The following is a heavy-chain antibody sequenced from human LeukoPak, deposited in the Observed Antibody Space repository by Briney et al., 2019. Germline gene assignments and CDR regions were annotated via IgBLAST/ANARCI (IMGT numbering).Heavy chain of an antibody. CDR1: GFTFSSYG. Sequence: GGSLRLSCIASGFTFSSYGMHWVRQAPGKGLEWVAVAYHDGYYGNSQYYADSVKGRFTISRDNAKNSLYLQMNSLRAEDTAVYYCARDNDYDSSGYPKFDYWGQGTLVTVSS. CDR2: AYHDGYYGNSQ. CDR3: ARDNDYDSSGYPKFDY. J-gene: IGHJ4*02. V-gene: IGHV3-33*01. D-gene: IGHD3-22*01.